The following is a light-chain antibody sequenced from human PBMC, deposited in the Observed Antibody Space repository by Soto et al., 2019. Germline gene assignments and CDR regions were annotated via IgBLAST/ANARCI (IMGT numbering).Light chain of an antibody. J-gene: IGKJ1*01. Sequence: EIVLTQSPGTLSLSPGERATLSCRASQSVSNNYLAWYQQKPGLAPRXXXXXXXKRATGIPDRFSGSGSGTDFTLTISRLEPEDFAVYYCQQYGSSGTFGQGTKVDIK. CDR3: QQYGSSGT. V-gene: IGKV3-20*01. CDR2: XXX. CDR1: QSVSNNY.